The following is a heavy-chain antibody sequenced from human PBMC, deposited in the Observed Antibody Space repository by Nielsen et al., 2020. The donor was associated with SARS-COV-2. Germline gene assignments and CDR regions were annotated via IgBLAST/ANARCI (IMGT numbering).Heavy chain of an antibody. Sequence: GESLKISCAASGFTFSNARMSWVRQAPGKGLEWVGRIKSKTDGGTTDYAAPVKGRFTISRDDSKNTLYLQMNSLKTEDTAVYYCTTDLSIAARLGYYGMDVWGQGTTVTVSS. CDR2: IKSKTDGGTT. J-gene: IGHJ6*02. CDR3: TTDLSIAARLGYYGMDV. D-gene: IGHD6-6*01. CDR1: GFTFSNAR. V-gene: IGHV3-15*01.